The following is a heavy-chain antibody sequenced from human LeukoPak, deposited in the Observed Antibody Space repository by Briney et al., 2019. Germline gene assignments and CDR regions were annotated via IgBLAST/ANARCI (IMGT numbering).Heavy chain of an antibody. Sequence: ASVTVSCKASGYTFTGYYMHWVRQAPGQGLEWMGWISVYSGNTDYAQKLQGRVTMTTDTSTSTAYMEPRTLRSDDTAVYYCARGYCSGGSCYRLDYWGQGTLVTVSS. CDR3: ARGYCSGGSCYRLDY. CDR1: GYTFTGYY. D-gene: IGHD2-15*01. V-gene: IGHV1-18*04. J-gene: IGHJ4*02. CDR2: ISVYSGNT.